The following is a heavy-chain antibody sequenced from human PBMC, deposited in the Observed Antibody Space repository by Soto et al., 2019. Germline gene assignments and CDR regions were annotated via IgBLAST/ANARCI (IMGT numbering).Heavy chain of an antibody. J-gene: IGHJ5*01. CDR3: ARDRCYDGTCYSASDS. CDR1: GFSFSTYN. D-gene: IGHD2-15*01. Sequence: GGSLRLSCAASGFSFSTYNMDWVRQAPAKGPEWIAYISTTSFTIYYADSVKGRFTISRDNDRNSLYLEMNSLRDEDTAVYYCARDRCYDGTCYSASDSWGQGTLVTVSS. CDR2: ISTTSFTI. V-gene: IGHV3-48*02.